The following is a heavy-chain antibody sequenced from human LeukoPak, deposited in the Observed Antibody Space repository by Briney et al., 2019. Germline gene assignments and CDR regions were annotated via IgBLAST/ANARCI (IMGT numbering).Heavy chain of an antibody. CDR3: VGFGELWSY. J-gene: IGHJ4*02. CDR2: VDPEDGET. D-gene: IGHD3-10*01. V-gene: IGHV1-69-2*01. CDR1: GYTFTNYY. Sequence: ASVKISFKASGYTFTNYYMHWVQQAPGKGHEWMGRVDPEDGETIYAEKFQGRVTITADTSTDTAYMELSSLRSEDTAVYYRVGFGELWSYWGQGTLVTVSS.